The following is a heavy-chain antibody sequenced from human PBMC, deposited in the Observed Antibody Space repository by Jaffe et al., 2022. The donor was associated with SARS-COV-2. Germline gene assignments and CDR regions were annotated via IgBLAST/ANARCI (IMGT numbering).Heavy chain of an antibody. CDR3: AREVTMIVVVITGWFDP. J-gene: IGHJ5*02. V-gene: IGHV4-38-2*02. CDR1: GYSISSGYY. D-gene: IGHD3-22*01. Sequence: QVQLQESGPGLVKPSETLSLTCTVSGYSISSGYYWGWIRQPPGKGLEWIGSIYHSGSTYYNPSLKSRVTISVDTSKNQFSLKLSSVTAADTAVYYCAREVTMIVVVITGWFDPWGQGTLVTVSS. CDR2: IYHSGST.